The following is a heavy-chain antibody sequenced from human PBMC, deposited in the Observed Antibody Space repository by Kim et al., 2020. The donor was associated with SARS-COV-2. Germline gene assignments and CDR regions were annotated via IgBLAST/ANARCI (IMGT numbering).Heavy chain of an antibody. CDR1: GYSISSGYY. V-gene: IGHV4-38-2*02. D-gene: IGHD1-26*01. Sequence: SETLSLTCTVSGYSISSGYYWGWIRQPPGKGLEWIGSIYHSGSTYYNPSLKSRVTISVDTSKNQFSLKLSSVTAADTAVYYCARAVGVRAAVDYWGQGTLVTVSS. CDR2: IYHSGST. CDR3: ARAVGVRAAVDY. J-gene: IGHJ4*02.